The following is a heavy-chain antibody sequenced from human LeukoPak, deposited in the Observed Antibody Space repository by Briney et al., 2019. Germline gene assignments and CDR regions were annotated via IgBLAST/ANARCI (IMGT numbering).Heavy chain of an antibody. CDR1: GCTIISNY. CDR2: IYSGGST. V-gene: IGHV3-66*01. J-gene: IGHJ4*02. D-gene: IGHD3-22*01. Sequence: PGGSLRLSCAASGCTIISNYMSWVRQAPGKGLEWVSVIYSGGSTNYSDSVRGRFTISRDTSKNTLYLQMNSLRGEDTAVYYCARVNDYYGSHFDYWGQGTLVTVSS. CDR3: ARVNDYYGSHFDY.